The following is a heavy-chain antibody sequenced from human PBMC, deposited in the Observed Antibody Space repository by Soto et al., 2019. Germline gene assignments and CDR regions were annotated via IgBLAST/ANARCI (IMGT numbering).Heavy chain of an antibody. D-gene: IGHD2-15*01. CDR1: GFTFSSYG. CDR3: AREAEYCSGGRCYSSYGMDV. CDR2: IWYDGSNK. Sequence: GGSLTLSCAASGFTFSSYGMHWVRQAPGKGLEWVAVIWYDGSNKYYADSVKGRFTISRDNSKNTLYLQMNSLRAEDTAVYYCAREAEYCSGGRCYSSYGMDVWGQGTTVTVSS. V-gene: IGHV3-33*01. J-gene: IGHJ6*02.